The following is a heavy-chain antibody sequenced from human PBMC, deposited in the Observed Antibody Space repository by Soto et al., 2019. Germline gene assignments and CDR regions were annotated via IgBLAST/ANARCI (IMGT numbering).Heavy chain of an antibody. V-gene: IGHV1-18*01. CDR2: ISAHNGNT. Sequence: QVHLVQSGAEVKKPGASVKVSCKGSGYGFTTYGITWVRQAHGQGLEWMAWISAHNGNTNYAQKLQGRVTVTRDTSTSTAYMELRILRSDDTAVYYCARGMYGDYWGQGALVTVSS. CDR1: GYGFTTYG. D-gene: IGHD2-8*01. CDR3: ARGMYGDY. J-gene: IGHJ4*02.